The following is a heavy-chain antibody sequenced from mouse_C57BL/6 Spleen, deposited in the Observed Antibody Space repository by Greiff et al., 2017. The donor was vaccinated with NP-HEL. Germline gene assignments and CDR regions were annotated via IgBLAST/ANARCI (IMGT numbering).Heavy chain of an antibody. CDR2: ISSGSSTI. J-gene: IGHJ2*01. CDR1: GFTFSDYG. D-gene: IGHD2-4*01. V-gene: IGHV5-17*01. CDR3: ARYYDYLFDY. Sequence: DVKLVESGGGLVKPGGSLKLSCAASGFTFSDYGMHWVRQAPEKGLEWVAYISSGSSTIYYADTVKGRFTISRDNAKNTLFLQMTSLRSEDTAMYYCARYYDYLFDYWGQGTTLTVSS.